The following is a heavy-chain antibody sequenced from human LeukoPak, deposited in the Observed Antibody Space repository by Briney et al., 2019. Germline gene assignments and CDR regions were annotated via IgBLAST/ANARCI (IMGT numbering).Heavy chain of an antibody. D-gene: IGHD4/OR15-4a*01. Sequence: GESLQISSKGSGYGFTIYWIGWVRPMPGKGREWMGIIYPGNSGTRYSPSFQGQVTISADNSINTAYLQWSSLKASDTAMYYCARLNYGASLRGDAFDIWGQGTMVTVSS. V-gene: IGHV5-51*01. CDR3: ARLNYGASLRGDAFDI. CDR1: GYGFTIYW. J-gene: IGHJ3*02. CDR2: IYPGNSGT.